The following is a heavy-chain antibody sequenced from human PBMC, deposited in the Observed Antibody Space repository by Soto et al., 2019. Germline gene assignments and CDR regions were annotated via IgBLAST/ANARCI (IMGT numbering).Heavy chain of an antibody. CDR2: VYYSGST. D-gene: IGHD3-22*01. V-gene: IGHV4-39*01. J-gene: IGHJ4*02. Sequence: SETLSLTCTVSGGTISSSSYSWGWIRQPPGKGLEWIGTVYYSGSTDCNPSLKSRVTISVDTSKNQFSLKLESVTAAETAVYYCASSRYDSSAYYLGTRAGPFDYWGQGTLVTVSS. CDR3: ASSRYDSSAYYLGTRAGPFDY. CDR1: GGTISSSSYS.